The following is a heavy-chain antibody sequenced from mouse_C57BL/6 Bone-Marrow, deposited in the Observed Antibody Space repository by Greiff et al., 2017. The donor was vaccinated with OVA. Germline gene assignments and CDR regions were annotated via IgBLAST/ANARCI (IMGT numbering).Heavy chain of an antibody. CDR2: IRSKSSNYAT. CDR3: VRDPLYDYDWDIDV. Sequence: EVHLVESGGGLVQPKGSLKLSCAASGFPFPTYAMHWVRQAPGKGLEWVARIRSKSSNYATYYAASVKDRFTTSRDDTHSMHYLQMTNLKTEDTAMYDCVRDPLYDYDWDIDVWGTGTTVTVSS. J-gene: IGHJ1*03. CDR1: GFPFPTYA. D-gene: IGHD2-4*01. V-gene: IGHV10-3*01.